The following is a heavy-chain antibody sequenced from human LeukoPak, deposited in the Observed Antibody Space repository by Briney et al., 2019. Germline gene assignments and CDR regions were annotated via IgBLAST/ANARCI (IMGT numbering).Heavy chain of an antibody. CDR3: ARGGTTVTARDYFDY. J-gene: IGHJ4*02. CDR2: ISQDGSEK. Sequence: GGSLRLSCAASGFTFSTYWMSWVRQAPGKGLEWVANISQDGSEKNYVDSVLGRFTISRENATNTLYLQMNSLRAEDKAVYYCARGGTTVTARDYFDYWGQGTLVTVPS. D-gene: IGHD4-11*01. CDR1: GFTFSTYW. V-gene: IGHV3-7*01.